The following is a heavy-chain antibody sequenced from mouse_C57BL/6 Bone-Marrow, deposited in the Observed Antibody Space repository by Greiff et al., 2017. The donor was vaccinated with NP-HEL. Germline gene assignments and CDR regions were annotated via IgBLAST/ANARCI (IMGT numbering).Heavy chain of an antibody. CDR1: GYTFTSYG. Sequence: VMLVESGAELARPGASVKLSCKASGYTFTSYGISWVKQRTGQGLEWIGEIYPRSGNTYYNEKFKGKATLTADKSSSTAYMELRSLTSEDSAVYFCARKVWLRYYFDYWGQGTTLTVSS. CDR2: IYPRSGNT. J-gene: IGHJ2*01. D-gene: IGHD2-10*02. V-gene: IGHV1-81*01. CDR3: ARKVWLRYYFDY.